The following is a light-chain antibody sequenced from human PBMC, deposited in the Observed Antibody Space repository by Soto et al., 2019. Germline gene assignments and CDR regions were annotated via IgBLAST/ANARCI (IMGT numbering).Light chain of an antibody. CDR2: GSS. Sequence: EIVLTQSPGTLSLSPGERATLSCRASQSVSSIYLAWYQQKPGQAPRLLIYGSSTRATGIPDRFSGSGSGTDFTLTISRLEPEDFAVYYCQHYGSFFGQGTKLEIK. V-gene: IGKV3-20*01. CDR3: QHYGSF. CDR1: QSVSSIY. J-gene: IGKJ2*01.